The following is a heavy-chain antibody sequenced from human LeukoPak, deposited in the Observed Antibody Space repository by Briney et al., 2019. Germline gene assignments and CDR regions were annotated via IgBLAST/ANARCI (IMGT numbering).Heavy chain of an antibody. CDR2: IYYSGST. V-gene: IGHV4-39*01. D-gene: IGHD2-8*01. J-gene: IGHJ4*02. CDR1: GGSISSGSYY. CDR3: ARNNTLMMYPRGGEDKGFDY. Sequence: PSEPLSLTCTVSGGSISSGSYYWGWIRQPPGKGLEWIGSIYYSGSTHYNPSLKSRVTISVDTSKNEFSLKLSSVTAADTAVYYCARNNTLMMYPRGGEDKGFDYWGQGTLVTVSS.